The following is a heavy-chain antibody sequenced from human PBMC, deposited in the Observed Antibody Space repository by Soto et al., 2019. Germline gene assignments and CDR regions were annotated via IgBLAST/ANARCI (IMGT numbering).Heavy chain of an antibody. CDR2: IIPIFGTA. CDR1: GGTFSSYA. Sequence: SVKVSCKASGGTFSSYAISWVRQAPGQGLEWMGGIIPIFGTANYAQKFQGRVTITADESTSTAYMELSSLRSEDTAVYYCARAVVITTSNYYYRMDVWGQGTTVTVSS. D-gene: IGHD3-22*01. V-gene: IGHV1-69*13. CDR3: ARAVVITTSNYYYRMDV. J-gene: IGHJ6*02.